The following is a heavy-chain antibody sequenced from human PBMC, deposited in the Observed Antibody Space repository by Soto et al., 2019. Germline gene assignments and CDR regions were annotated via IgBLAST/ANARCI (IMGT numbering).Heavy chain of an antibody. V-gene: IGHV4-34*01. Sequence: SETLSLTCAVYGGSFSGYYWSWIRQPPGKGLEWIGEINHSGSTNYNPSLKSRVTISVDTSKNQFSLKLSSVTAADTAVYYCARGHDSSGDYNIPRRYYYGMDVWGQGTTVTVSS. CDR2: INHSGST. J-gene: IGHJ6*02. CDR3: ARGHDSSGDYNIPRRYYYGMDV. CDR1: GGSFSGYY. D-gene: IGHD3-22*01.